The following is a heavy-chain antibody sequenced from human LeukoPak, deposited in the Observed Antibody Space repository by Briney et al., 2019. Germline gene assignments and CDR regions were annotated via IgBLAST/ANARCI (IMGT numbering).Heavy chain of an antibody. Sequence: PLETLSLTCTVSGGSITDYYWSWIRQPPGKGLEWIGYIHNSGSTNYNPSLKSRVTISVDTSKKQFSLKLSSVTAADTAVYYCARHGYSSGSLAWFDPWGQGTQVTVSS. V-gene: IGHV4-59*01. J-gene: IGHJ5*02. CDR2: IHNSGST. CDR3: ARHGYSSGSLAWFDP. D-gene: IGHD6-19*01. CDR1: GGSITDYY.